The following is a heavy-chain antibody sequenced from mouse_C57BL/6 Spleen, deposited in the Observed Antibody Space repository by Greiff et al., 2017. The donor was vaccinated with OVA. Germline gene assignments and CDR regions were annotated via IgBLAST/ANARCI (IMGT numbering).Heavy chain of an antibody. CDR2: ISYDGSN. Sequence: EVQLQESGPGLVQPSQSLSLTCSVTGYSITSGYYWNWIRQFPGNKLEWMGYISYDGSNNYNPSLKNRISITRDTSKNQFFLKLNSVTTEDTATYYCASSHHCGISYDSFDYWGEGTTPTDSS. V-gene: IGHV3-6*01. CDR1: GYSITSGYY. D-gene: IGHD1-1*01. J-gene: IGHJ2*01. CDR3: ASSHHCGISYDSFDY.